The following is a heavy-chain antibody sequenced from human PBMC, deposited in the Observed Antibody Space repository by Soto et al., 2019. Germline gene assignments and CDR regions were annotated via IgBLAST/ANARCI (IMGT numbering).Heavy chain of an antibody. Sequence: GSLRDSCPAWKVSLSRYAMHCFPQAPGKGLEWLSYISSGSSSIFYADSVKGRFTISRDNAKNALYVQMNSLRAEDTAVYYCAKDHSSSWYPDYYFDYWGQGNLVTVSS. J-gene: IGHJ4*02. D-gene: IGHD6-13*01. CDR3: AKDHSSSWYPDYYFDY. CDR1: KVSLSRYA. V-gene: IGHV3-48*01. CDR2: ISSGSSSI.